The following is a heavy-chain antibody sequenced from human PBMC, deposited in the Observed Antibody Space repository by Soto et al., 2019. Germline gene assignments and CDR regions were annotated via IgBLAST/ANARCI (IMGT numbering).Heavy chain of an antibody. CDR1: GFTFSSYW. V-gene: IGHV3-74*01. CDR3: ARVPTGKYGVWNY. CDR2: INPGGSIT. J-gene: IGHJ4*02. D-gene: IGHD2-8*01. Sequence: LGASLRLSCAASGFTFSSYWMHWVRQAPGKGLVWVSRINPGGSITAYADSVKGRFTISRDNAKNTPYLQMNSLRGDDTAVYYCARVPTGKYGVWNYWGQGTLVTVS.